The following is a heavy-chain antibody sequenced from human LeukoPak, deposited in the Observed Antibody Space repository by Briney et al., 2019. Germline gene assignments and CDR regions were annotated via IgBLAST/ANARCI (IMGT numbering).Heavy chain of an antibody. CDR1: GFTFSDYY. CDR2: ISSSGSTI. D-gene: IGHD3-22*01. J-gene: IGHJ6*03. CDR3: ARTPYDSSGYYASDYMDV. Sequence: GGSLRLSCTAAGFTFSDYYMSWIRQAPGKGLEWVSYISSSGSTIYYADSVKGRFTISRDNAKNSLYLQMNSLRAEDTAVYYCARTPYDSSGYYASDYMDVWGKGTTVTV. V-gene: IGHV3-11*04.